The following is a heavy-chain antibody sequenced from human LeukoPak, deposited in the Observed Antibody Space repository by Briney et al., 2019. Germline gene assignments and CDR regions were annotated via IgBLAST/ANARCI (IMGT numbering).Heavy chain of an antibody. CDR2: ISWNSGSI. J-gene: IGHJ6*02. CDR1: GFTFDDYA. Sequence: GRSLRLSCAASGFTFDDYAMHWVRQAPGKGLEWVSGISWNSGSIGYADSVKGRFTISRDNAKNSLYLQMNSLRAEDTALYYCAGVAVNYYYYGMDVWGQGTTVTVSS. V-gene: IGHV3-9*01. CDR3: AGVAVNYYYYGMDV. D-gene: IGHD6-19*01.